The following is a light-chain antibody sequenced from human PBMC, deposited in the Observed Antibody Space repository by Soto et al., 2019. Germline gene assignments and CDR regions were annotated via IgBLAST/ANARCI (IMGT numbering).Light chain of an antibody. CDR2: KAS. Sequence: IQLTLTPCTLSGSVGDRVTITCRASQTISSWLAWYQQKPGKAPKLLIYKASTLKSGVPSRFSGSGSGTEFTLTISSLQPDDFATYYCQHYDSYSEAFGQGTKVDIK. V-gene: IGKV1-5*03. CDR1: QTISSW. CDR3: QHYDSYSEA. J-gene: IGKJ1*01.